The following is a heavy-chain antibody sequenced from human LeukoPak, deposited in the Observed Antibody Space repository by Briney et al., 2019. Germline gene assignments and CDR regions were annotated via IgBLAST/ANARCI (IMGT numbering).Heavy chain of an antibody. CDR3: ASAARITAYDY. D-gene: IGHD6-6*01. V-gene: IGHV5-51*01. Sequence: GKSLKISCKGSGYSFTRYWIGWVRQMPGKGLEWMGIIYPGDSDTRYSPSFQGQVTISADKSISTAYLQWSSLKASDTAMYYCASAARITAYDYWGQGTLVTVSS. J-gene: IGHJ4*02. CDR2: IYPGDSDT. CDR1: GYSFTRYW.